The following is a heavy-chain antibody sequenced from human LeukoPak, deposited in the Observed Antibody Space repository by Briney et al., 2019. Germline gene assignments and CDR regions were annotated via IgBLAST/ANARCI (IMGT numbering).Heavy chain of an antibody. Sequence: ASVKVSCKASGYTFTGYYMHWVRQAPGQGLGWMGWINPNSGGTNYAQKFQGRVTMTRDTSISTAYMELSRLRSDDTAVYYCAREGGSYRPLDYSGQGTLVTVSS. CDR2: INPNSGGT. CDR3: AREGGSYRPLDY. D-gene: IGHD3-16*02. J-gene: IGHJ4*02. V-gene: IGHV1-2*02. CDR1: GYTFTGYY.